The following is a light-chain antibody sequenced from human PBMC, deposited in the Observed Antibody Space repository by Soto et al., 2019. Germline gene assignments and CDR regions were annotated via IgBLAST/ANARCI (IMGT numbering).Light chain of an antibody. Sequence: QSVLTQSPSASASLGASVKLTCTLSSGHSSYAIAWHQQQPEKGPRYLMKLNSDGSHSKGDGLPDRFSGSSSGAERYLTISRLQSEDESEYYCQAWDSGTVVFGGGTKLTVL. CDR1: SGHSSYA. CDR2: LNSDGSH. J-gene: IGLJ2*01. CDR3: QAWDSGTVV. V-gene: IGLV4-69*01.